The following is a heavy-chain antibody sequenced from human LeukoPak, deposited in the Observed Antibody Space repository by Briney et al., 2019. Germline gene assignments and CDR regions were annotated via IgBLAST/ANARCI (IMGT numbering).Heavy chain of an antibody. Sequence: PGGSLRLSCAASGFTFGSYAMSWVRQAPGKGLEWASAISGIGGSTYYADSVKGRFTISRGNSKNTLYLQMNSLRAEDTAVYYCAKAPGVFDYWGQGTLVTVSS. J-gene: IGHJ4*02. CDR2: ISGIGGST. CDR3: AKAPGVFDY. D-gene: IGHD1-14*01. CDR1: GFTFGSYA. V-gene: IGHV3-23*01.